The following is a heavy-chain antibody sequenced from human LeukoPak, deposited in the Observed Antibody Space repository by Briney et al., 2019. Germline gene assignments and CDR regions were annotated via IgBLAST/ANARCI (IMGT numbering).Heavy chain of an antibody. CDR1: GFSISTYW. Sequence: GGSLRLSCVASGFSISTYWMGWVRQAPGKGLEWVGNIKQDGSVQSYVEAVKGRFTISRDNAKNSLYPQMNSLRADDTAVYYCARWGGGFDYWGQGTLVTVSS. D-gene: IGHD3-16*01. V-gene: IGHV3-7*02. CDR3: ARWGGGFDY. CDR2: IKQDGSVQ. J-gene: IGHJ4*02.